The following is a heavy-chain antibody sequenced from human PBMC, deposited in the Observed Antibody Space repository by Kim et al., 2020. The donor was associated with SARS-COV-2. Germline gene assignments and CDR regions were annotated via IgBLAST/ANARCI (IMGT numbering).Heavy chain of an antibody. Sequence: ASVKVSCKVSGYTLTELSMHWVRQAPGKGLEWMGGFDPEDGETIYAQKFQGRVTMTEDTSTDTAYMELSSLRSEDTAVYYCATPTVIRFLEWIHFDYWGQGARVTVSS. CDR3: ATPTVIRFLEWIHFDY. CDR1: GYTLTELS. J-gene: IGHJ4*02. CDR2: FDPEDGET. V-gene: IGHV1-24*01. D-gene: IGHD3-3*01.